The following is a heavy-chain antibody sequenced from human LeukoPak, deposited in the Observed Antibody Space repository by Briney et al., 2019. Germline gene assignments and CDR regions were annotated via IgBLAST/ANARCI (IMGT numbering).Heavy chain of an antibody. J-gene: IGHJ5*02. D-gene: IGHD6-13*01. CDR1: GYTFTSYD. Sequence: ASVKVSCKASGYTFTSYDINWVRQVTGQGLEWMGWMNPNSGNTGYAQKFQGRVTMTRNTSISTAYMELSSLRSEDTAVYYCARSIPGIAAAGTWSWFDPWGQGTLVTVSS. V-gene: IGHV1-8*01. CDR2: MNPNSGNT. CDR3: ARSIPGIAAAGTWSWFDP.